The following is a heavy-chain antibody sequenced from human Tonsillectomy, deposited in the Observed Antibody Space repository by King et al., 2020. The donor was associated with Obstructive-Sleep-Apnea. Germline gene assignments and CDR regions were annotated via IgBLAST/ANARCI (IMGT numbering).Heavy chain of an antibody. CDR2: ISYDGSNK. V-gene: IGHV3-30*03. D-gene: IGHD2-8*02. CDR3: LAYDLVQGGLDF. Sequence: VQLVESGGGVVQPGRSLRLSCAASGFTFSNYALHWVRQAPGKGLEWVASISYDGSNKYLADSVKGRFTISRDNSKNTGYLQMDILRAEDTVVFYCLAYDLVQGGLDFWGQGTLVTVTA. CDR1: GFTFSNYA. J-gene: IGHJ4*02.